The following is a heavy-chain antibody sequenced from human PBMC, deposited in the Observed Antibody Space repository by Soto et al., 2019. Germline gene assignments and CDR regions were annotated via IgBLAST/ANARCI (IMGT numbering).Heavy chain of an antibody. CDR3: ARDWGCSGGTCFDTFDI. V-gene: IGHV1-18*01. Sequence: VKVSCKASRYTFTTYGFSWVRQAPGQGLEWMGWISAHNDNARYAQKLQGRVTMTTDTSTSTAYMELRSLRSDDTAVYYCARDWGCSGGTCFDTFDIWGQGTMVTVSS. CDR1: RYTFTTYG. CDR2: ISAHNDNA. D-gene: IGHD2-15*01. J-gene: IGHJ3*02.